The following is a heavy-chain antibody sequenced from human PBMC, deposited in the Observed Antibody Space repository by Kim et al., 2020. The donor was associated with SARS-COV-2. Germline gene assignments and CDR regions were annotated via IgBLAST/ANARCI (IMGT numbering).Heavy chain of an antibody. V-gene: IGHV3-15*01. CDR2: IKSKTDGGTT. Sequence: GGSLRLSCAASGFTFSNAWMSWVRQAPGKGLEWVGRIKSKTDGGTTDYAAPVKGRFTISRDESKNTLYLQMNSLKTEDTAVYYCTTEDSSGYLGVWAFDIWGQGTMVTVSS. D-gene: IGHD3-22*01. CDR1: GFTFSNAW. J-gene: IGHJ3*02. CDR3: TTEDSSGYLGVWAFDI.